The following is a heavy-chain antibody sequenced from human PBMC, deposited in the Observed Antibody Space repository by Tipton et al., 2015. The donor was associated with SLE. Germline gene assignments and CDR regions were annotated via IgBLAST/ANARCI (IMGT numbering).Heavy chain of an antibody. J-gene: IGHJ4*02. D-gene: IGHD6-19*01. CDR1: GYSISSGYY. V-gene: IGHV4-38-2*02. CDR2: IYHSGST. Sequence: TLSLTCAVSGYSISSGYYWGWIRQPPGKGLEWIGSIYHSGSTYYNPSLKSRVTISVDTSKNQFSLKLSAVTAADTAVYYCARDRVKWLPHFDYWGQGTLVTVSS. CDR3: ARDRVKWLPHFDY.